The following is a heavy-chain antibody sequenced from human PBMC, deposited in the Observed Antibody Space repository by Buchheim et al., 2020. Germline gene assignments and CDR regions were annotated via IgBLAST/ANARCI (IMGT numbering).Heavy chain of an antibody. Sequence: QVQLVQSGAEVKKPGASVKVSCKASGYTFSNYGITWVRQAPGQGLEWMGWISAYTGNTNYAQKLQGRVTMTTDTSTSTANMELRSLRSDDTAVYYCAREGSWYFVFGLSGIYYYYGMDVWGQGTT. J-gene: IGHJ6*02. V-gene: IGHV1-18*01. D-gene: IGHD6-13*01. CDR3: AREGSWYFVFGLSGIYYYYGMDV. CDR2: ISAYTGNT. CDR1: GYTFSNYG.